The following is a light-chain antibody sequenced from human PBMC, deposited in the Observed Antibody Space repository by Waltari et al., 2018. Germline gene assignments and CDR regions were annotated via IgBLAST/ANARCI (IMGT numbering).Light chain of an antibody. CDR1: QSVSRT. CDR3: QHYVRLPAT. CDR2: GAS. Sequence: EIVLTPSPGTLSLSPGERATLSCRASQSVSRTLAWYQQKPGQAPKLLIYGASIRATGIPDRFTGSGSGTDFSLTISSLEPEDFAIYFCQHYVRLPATFGQGTKVEIK. J-gene: IGKJ1*01. V-gene: IGKV3-20*01.